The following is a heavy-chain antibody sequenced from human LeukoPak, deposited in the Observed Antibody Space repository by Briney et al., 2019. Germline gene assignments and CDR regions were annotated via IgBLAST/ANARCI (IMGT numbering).Heavy chain of an antibody. CDR2: ISSSSNYI. Sequence: PGGSLRLSCVASGFTFNTYSMNWVRQAPGKGLEWVSSISSSSNYIYEADSVKGRFTISRDNAQDSLLLQMNNQRAEDTAVYYCARDATAGYSPDWFDPWGQGTLVTVSS. CDR3: ARDATAGYSPDWFDP. V-gene: IGHV3-21*01. CDR1: GFTFNTYS. J-gene: IGHJ5*02. D-gene: IGHD6-13*01.